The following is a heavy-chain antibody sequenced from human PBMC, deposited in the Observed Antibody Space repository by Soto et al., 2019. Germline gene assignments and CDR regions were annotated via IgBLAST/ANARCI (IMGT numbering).Heavy chain of an antibody. CDR3: ARGNSGIRDS. CDR2: IHQDGSET. CDR1: GFTFSSYW. D-gene: IGHD6-19*01. Sequence: EVQLVESGGGLVQPGGSLRLSCTVSGFTFSSYWMSWVRQTPGKGLEWVANIHQDGSETYYVDSVKGRFTISRDNAKNSLYLQMNSLRAEDTAVYYCARGNSGIRDSGGQGTLVPVSS. J-gene: IGHJ1*01. V-gene: IGHV3-7*02.